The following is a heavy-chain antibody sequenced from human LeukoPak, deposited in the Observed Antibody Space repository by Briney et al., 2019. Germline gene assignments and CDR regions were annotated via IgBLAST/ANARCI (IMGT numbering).Heavy chain of an antibody. CDR1: GGSISSGSYY. CDR3: ARGPLDLYSSSWLLFDY. J-gene: IGHJ4*02. Sequence: SETLSLTCTVSGGSISSGSYYWSWIRQPPGKGLEWFGYIYYSGSTNYNPSLKSRVTISVDTSKNQFSLKLSSVTAADTAVYYCARGPLDLYSSSWLLFDYWGQGTLVTVSS. CDR2: IYYSGST. V-gene: IGHV4-61*01. D-gene: IGHD6-13*01.